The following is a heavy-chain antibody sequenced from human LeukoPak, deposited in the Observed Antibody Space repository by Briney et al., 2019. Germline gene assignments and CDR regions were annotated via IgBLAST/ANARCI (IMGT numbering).Heavy chain of an antibody. Sequence: ASVKVSCKTSGYTFTDYDITWVRQAPGQGLEWMGRVSPYNGNTYYSQRFQGRVTISKDTSTGTAYMDLRNMRDDDTAMYYCARNGRVRRVVKDLFEYWGQGTLVTVSS. CDR2: VSPYNGNT. J-gene: IGHJ4*02. CDR1: GYTFTDYD. CDR3: ARNGRVRRVVKDLFEY. V-gene: IGHV1-18*01. D-gene: IGHD3-10*01.